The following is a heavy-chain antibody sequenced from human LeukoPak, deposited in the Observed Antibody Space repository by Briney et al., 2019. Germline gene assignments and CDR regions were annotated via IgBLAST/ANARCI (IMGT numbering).Heavy chain of an antibody. CDR3: ARSIAVAGTYGVDY. V-gene: IGHV1-69*05. D-gene: IGHD6-19*01. Sequence: GASVKVSCKASGGTFSSYAISWVRQAPGQGLEWMGRIIPIFDTANYAQKFQGRVTITTDESTSTAYMELSSLRSEDTAVYYCARSIAVAGTYGVDYWGQGTLVTVSS. CDR2: IIPIFDTA. CDR1: GGTFSSYA. J-gene: IGHJ4*02.